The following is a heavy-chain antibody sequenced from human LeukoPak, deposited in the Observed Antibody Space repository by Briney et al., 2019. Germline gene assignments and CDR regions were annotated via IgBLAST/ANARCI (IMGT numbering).Heavy chain of an antibody. D-gene: IGHD3-10*01. CDR3: AKEGDRWFGELYSDY. Sequence: PGGSLRLSCAASGFTFSSYWMSWVRQAPGRGLEWVANIKQDGSEKYYVDSVKGRFTISRDNAKNSLYLQMNSLRAEDTAVYYCAKEGDRWFGELYSDYWGQGTLVTVSS. J-gene: IGHJ4*02. CDR1: GFTFSSYW. CDR2: IKQDGSEK. V-gene: IGHV3-7*01.